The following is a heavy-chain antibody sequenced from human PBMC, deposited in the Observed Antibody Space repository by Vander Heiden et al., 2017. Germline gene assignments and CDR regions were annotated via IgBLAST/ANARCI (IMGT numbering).Heavy chain of an antibody. Sequence: EVQLVECGGGLVKPGGSLRLSCAASGFTFSSYRMKWVRQAPGKGLEWVSSISSSSSYIYYADSVKGRFTISRDNAKNSLYLQMNSLRAEDTAVYYCARDRGYSYGPPAYYYYGMDVWGQGTTVTVSS. V-gene: IGHV3-21*01. CDR1: GFTFSSYR. CDR3: ARDRGYSYGPPAYYYYGMDV. D-gene: IGHD5-18*01. J-gene: IGHJ6*02. CDR2: ISSSSSYI.